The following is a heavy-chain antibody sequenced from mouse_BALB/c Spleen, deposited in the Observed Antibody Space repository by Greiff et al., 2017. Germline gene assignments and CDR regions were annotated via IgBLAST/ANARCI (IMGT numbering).Heavy chain of an antibody. D-gene: IGHD2-1*01. V-gene: IGHV1-15*01. J-gene: IGHJ4*01. Sequence: QGQLKQSGAELVRPGASVTLSCKASGYTFTDYEMHWVKQTPVHGLEWIGAIDPETGGTAYNQKFKGKATLTADKSSSTAYMELRSLTSEDSAVYYCTRYGNFYRYAMDYWGQGTSVTVSS. CDR3: TRYGNFYRYAMDY. CDR1: GYTFTDYE. CDR2: IDPETGGT.